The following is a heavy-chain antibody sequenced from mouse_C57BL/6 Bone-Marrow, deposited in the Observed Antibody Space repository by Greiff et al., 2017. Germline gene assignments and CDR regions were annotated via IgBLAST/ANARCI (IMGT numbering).Heavy chain of an antibody. Sequence: EVQLQQPGAELVRPGASVKLSCTASGFNIKDDYMHWVKQRPEQGLEWIGRFDPENGDTEYASKFQGKATIPADTSSNTAYLQLSSLTSEDTHDYYCTYYYGPFAYWGQGTLVTVSA. V-gene: IGHV14-4*01. CDR2: FDPENGDT. D-gene: IGHD1-1*01. CDR3: TYYYGPFAY. J-gene: IGHJ3*01. CDR1: GFNIKDDY.